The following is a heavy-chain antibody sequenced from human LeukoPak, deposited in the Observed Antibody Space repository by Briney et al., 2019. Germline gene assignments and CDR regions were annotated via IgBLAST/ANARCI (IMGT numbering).Heavy chain of an antibody. J-gene: IGHJ4*02. V-gene: IGHV3-30*03. CDR3: VRGVNDLWD. Sequence: GGSLRLSCAASGFTFSSYGMHWVRQAPGKGLEWVAVISYDGSNKYYADSVKGRFTISRDNSKNTLYLQMNSLRAEDTAVYYCVRGVNDLWDWGQGTLVTVSS. CDR2: ISYDGSNK. D-gene: IGHD3-3*01. CDR1: GFTFSSYG.